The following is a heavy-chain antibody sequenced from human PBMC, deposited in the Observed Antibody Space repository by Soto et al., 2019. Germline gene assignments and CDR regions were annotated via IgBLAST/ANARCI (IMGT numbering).Heavy chain of an antibody. J-gene: IGHJ4*02. Sequence: VQLVESGGGVVQPGRSLRLSCAASGFTFSDYAMHWVRQAPGKGLEWVAVVSHDGRNTPYADSVKGRFTISRDSSKNTVSLEMTSLRAEDTAVYYCATGGRQWLVTSDFNYWGQGALVTVSS. CDR2: VSHDGRNT. V-gene: IGHV3-30*03. D-gene: IGHD6-19*01. CDR3: ATGGRQWLVTSDFNY. CDR1: GFTFSDYA.